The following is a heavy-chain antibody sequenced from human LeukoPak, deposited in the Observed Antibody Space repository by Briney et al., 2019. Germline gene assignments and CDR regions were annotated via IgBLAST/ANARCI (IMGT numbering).Heavy chain of an antibody. D-gene: IGHD5-18*01. J-gene: IGHJ4*02. CDR1: GTTFRSYA. CDR2: IIPSFGTV. CDR3: ARATSANEYSYGFHFDY. V-gene: IGHV1-69*01. Sequence: SVKVSXKASGTTFRSYAINWVRQAPGQGLEWMGAIIPSFGTVNYARKFQGRVTMTADESTSTAYMDLNYLRSDDTAVYFCARATSANEYSYGFHFDYWGQGTLVTVSS.